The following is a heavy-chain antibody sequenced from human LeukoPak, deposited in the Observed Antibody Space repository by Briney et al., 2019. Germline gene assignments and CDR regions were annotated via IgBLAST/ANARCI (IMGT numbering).Heavy chain of an antibody. CDR3: SNGIYDNSY. D-gene: IGHD2/OR15-2a*01. CDR1: GFTFTTYW. CDR2: IKQDGSEK. V-gene: IGHV3-7*01. Sequence: GGSLRLSRTASGFTFTTYWMAWVRQTPEKGLEWVANIKQDGSEKYYAESVRGRFTISRDNAKNSLYLQMNSLRAEDTAVYYCSNGIYDNSYWGQGTLVTVSS. J-gene: IGHJ4*02.